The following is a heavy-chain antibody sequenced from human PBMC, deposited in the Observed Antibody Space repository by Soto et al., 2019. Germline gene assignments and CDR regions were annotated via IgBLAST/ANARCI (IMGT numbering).Heavy chain of an antibody. CDR3: PKDHPMMAVVKVFDH. V-gene: IGHV3-30-3*01. CDR2: TSYDGSNK. Sequence: GASLSLSCAAFGLRFDSYAMPCARQAPGKGLEWVAVTSYDGSNKYYADSVKGRFTISRDNSKKTMYLQMNSLRAEDTATYYCPKDHPMMAVVKVFDHWGQGTRVTVSS. CDR1: GLRFDSYA. J-gene: IGHJ4*02. D-gene: IGHD3-22*01.